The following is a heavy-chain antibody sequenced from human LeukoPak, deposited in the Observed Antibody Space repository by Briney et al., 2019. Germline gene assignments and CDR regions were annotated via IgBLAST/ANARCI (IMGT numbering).Heavy chain of an antibody. CDR3: AKGGGVVWVPAKVFVI. CDR1: GFTFSSYA. D-gene: IGHD2-21*02. CDR2: ISGSGGST. J-gene: IGHJ3*02. Sequence: GGSLRLSCAASGFTFSSYAMSWVRQAPGKGLEWVSAISGSGGSTYYADSVKGRFTISRDNSKNTLYLQMNSLRAEDTAVYYCAKGGGVVWVPAKVFVIWGKGKMATVSS. V-gene: IGHV3-23*01.